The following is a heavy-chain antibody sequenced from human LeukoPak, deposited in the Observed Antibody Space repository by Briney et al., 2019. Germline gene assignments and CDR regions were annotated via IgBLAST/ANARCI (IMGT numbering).Heavy chain of an antibody. CDR1: GFTFSSYS. D-gene: IGHD3-22*01. CDR3: APLQVVVSTIDY. CDR2: ISSSSSYI. V-gene: IGHV3-21*01. Sequence: GGSLRLSCAASGFTFSSYSMNWVRQAPGKGLEWVSSISSSSSYIYYADSVKGRFTISRDNAKNSLYLQMNSLRAEDTAVYYCAPLQVVVSTIDYWGQGTLVTVSS. J-gene: IGHJ4*02.